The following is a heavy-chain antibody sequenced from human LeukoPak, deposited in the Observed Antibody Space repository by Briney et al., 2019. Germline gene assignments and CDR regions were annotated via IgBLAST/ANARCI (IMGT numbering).Heavy chain of an antibody. CDR2: ISSSNRYK. Sequence: GGTLRLSCAASGFTFNSYSMKWVRQAPGKGLEGVSYISSSNRYKYYADSVKGRFSISRDNAKNSLYLQMNSLRAEDTAVYYCARDVSRCSRPSFYSYYGMDVWGQGTTVTVSS. CDR1: GFTFNSYS. D-gene: IGHD2-2*01. CDR3: ARDVSRCSRPSFYSYYGMDV. J-gene: IGHJ6*02. V-gene: IGHV3-21*05.